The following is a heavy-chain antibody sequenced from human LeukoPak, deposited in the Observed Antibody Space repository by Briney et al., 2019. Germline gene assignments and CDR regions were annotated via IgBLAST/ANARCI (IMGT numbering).Heavy chain of an antibody. Sequence: SETLSLTCAVYGGSFSGYYWSWIRQPPGKGLEWIGEINHSGSTNYNPSLKSRVTISVDTSKNQFSLKLSSVTAADTAVYYCARGRGSSWSKEGYFDYWGQGTLVTVSS. J-gene: IGHJ4*02. CDR2: INHSGST. CDR3: ARGRGSSWSKEGYFDY. D-gene: IGHD6-13*01. CDR1: GGSFSGYY. V-gene: IGHV4-34*01.